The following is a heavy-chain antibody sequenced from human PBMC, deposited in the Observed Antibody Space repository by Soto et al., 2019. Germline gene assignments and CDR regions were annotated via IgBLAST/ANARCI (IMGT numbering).Heavy chain of an antibody. CDR2: INPNSGGT. Sequence: ASVKVSCKASGYTFTGYYMHWVRQAPGQGLEWMGWINPNSGGTNNAQKFQGRVTMNRDTCISTAYMELSRLRSDDTAVYYCASGGIHCSSTSCYTGVSGYYYGMDVWGQGTTVTVSS. J-gene: IGHJ6*02. V-gene: IGHV1-2*02. D-gene: IGHD2-2*02. CDR3: ASGGIHCSSTSCYTGVSGYYYGMDV. CDR1: GYTFTGYY.